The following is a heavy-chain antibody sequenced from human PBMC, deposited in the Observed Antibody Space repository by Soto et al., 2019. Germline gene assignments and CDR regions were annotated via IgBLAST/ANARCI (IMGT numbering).Heavy chain of an antibody. CDR2: VNHSGST. Sequence: QVQLQQWGAGLLKPSETLSLTCAVYGGSFSGYYWSWIRQPPGKGLEWIGEVNHSGSTNYNPSLKSRVTISVDTSKNQFSLKLSSVPAADTAVYYCARGVYCSGGSCYSWVDYWGQGTLVTVSS. J-gene: IGHJ4*02. CDR3: ARGVYCSGGSCYSWVDY. CDR1: GGSFSGYY. V-gene: IGHV4-34*01. D-gene: IGHD2-15*01.